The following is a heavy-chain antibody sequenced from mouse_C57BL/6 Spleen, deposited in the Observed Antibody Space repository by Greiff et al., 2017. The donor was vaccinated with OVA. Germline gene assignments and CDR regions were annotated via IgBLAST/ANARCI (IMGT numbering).Heavy chain of an antibody. CDR3: ARRGLLRSYYYAMDY. Sequence: EVQLQESGGGLVKPGGSLKLSCAASGFTFSSYTMSWVRQTPEKRLEWVATISGGGGNTYYPDSVKGRFTISRDNAKNTLYLQMSSLRSEDTALYYCARRGLLRSYYYAMDYWGQGTSVTVSS. V-gene: IGHV5-9*01. CDR1: GFTFSSYT. D-gene: IGHD1-1*01. CDR2: ISGGGGNT. J-gene: IGHJ4*01.